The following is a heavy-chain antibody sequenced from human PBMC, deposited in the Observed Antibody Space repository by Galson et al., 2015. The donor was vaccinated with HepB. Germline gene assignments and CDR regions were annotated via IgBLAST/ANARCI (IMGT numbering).Heavy chain of an antibody. D-gene: IGHD4-17*01. CDR3: ARGHGDSPFDY. CDR2: ISTNTGNP. V-gene: IGHV7-4-1*02. J-gene: IGHJ4*02. CDR1: GYTFTSYP. Sequence: SCKASGYTFTSYPMNWVRQAPGQGLEWMGWISTNTGNPTYAQGFTGRFVFSLDTSVSTAYLQISSLKAEDTAVYYCARGHGDSPFDYWGQGTLVTVSS.